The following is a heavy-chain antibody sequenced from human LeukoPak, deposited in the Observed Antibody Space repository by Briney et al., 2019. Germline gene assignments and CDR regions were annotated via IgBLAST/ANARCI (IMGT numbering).Heavy chain of an antibody. Sequence: ASVTVSCKASGYTFTSYAMHWVRQAPGQRLEWMGWINAGNGNTKYSQKFQGRVTITRDTSASTAYMELSSLRSEDTAVYYCARVGPSGYDSAGDFDYWGQGTLVTASS. CDR2: INAGNGNT. V-gene: IGHV1-3*01. CDR3: ARVGPSGYDSAGDFDY. D-gene: IGHD5-12*01. J-gene: IGHJ4*02. CDR1: GYTFTSYA.